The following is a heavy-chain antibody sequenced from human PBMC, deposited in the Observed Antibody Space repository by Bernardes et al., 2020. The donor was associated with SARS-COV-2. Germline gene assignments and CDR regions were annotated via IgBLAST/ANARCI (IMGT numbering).Heavy chain of an antibody. D-gene: IGHD2-2*01. Sequence: ASVKVSCKASGYTFINYGISWVRQAPGQGLEWMGWISIYTGNTNYGQKFLGRVTMTTDTSTSTAYMEMRSLRVDDSAIYYCALDTDCSRTACYLVSWGPGTLVTVSA. CDR2: ISIYTGNT. J-gene: IGHJ5*02. CDR1: GYTFINYG. CDR3: ALDTDCSRTACYLVS. V-gene: IGHV1-18*04.